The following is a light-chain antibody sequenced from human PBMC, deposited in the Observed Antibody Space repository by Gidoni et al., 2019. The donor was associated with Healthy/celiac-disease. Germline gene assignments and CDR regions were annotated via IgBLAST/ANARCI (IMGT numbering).Light chain of an antibody. Sequence: AIRMTQSPSSLSASTGDRVTITCRASQGISSYLAWYQQKPGKAPKLLIYAASTLQSGVPSRFSGSGSGTDFTLTISCLQSEDFATYYCQQYYSSPYTLGHGTKVEIK. V-gene: IGKV1-8*01. CDR3: QQYYSSPYT. CDR2: AAS. J-gene: IGKJ3*01. CDR1: QGISSY.